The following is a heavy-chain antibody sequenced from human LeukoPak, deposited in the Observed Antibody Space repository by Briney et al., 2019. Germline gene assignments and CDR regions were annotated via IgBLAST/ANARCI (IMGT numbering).Heavy chain of an antibody. J-gene: IGHJ5*02. CDR1: GGSITSYY. D-gene: IGHD6-6*01. V-gene: IGHV4-59*01. Sequence: SETLSLTCTVSGGSITSYYWNWIRQPPGKGLEWIGYIYYSGSTSYNPSLTSRLTISVDTSKNQFSLQLTSVTAADTAVYYCAGHLVGFAWFDPWGQGSLVTVSS. CDR3: AGHLVGFAWFDP. CDR2: IYYSGST.